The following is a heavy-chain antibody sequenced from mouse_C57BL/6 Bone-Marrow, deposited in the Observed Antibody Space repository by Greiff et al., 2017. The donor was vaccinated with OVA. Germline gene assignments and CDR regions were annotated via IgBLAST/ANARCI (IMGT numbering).Heavy chain of an antibody. CDR2: IYPRSGNT. V-gene: IGHV1-81*01. J-gene: IGHJ2*01. Sequence: VQRVESGAELARPGASVKLSCKASGYTFTSYGISWVKQRTGQGLEWIGEIYPRSGNTYYNEKFKGKATLTADKSSSTAYMELRSLTSEDSAVYFCARSGWLLNYFDYWGQGTTLTVSS. CDR1: GYTFTSYG. D-gene: IGHD2-3*01. CDR3: ARSGWLLNYFDY.